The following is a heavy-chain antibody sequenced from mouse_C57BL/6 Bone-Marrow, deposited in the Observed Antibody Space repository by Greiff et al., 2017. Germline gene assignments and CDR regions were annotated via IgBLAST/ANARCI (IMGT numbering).Heavy chain of an antibody. D-gene: IGHD1-1*01. CDR3: ARFDGNLYAMDY. J-gene: IGHJ4*01. Sequence: LQQSGAELVRPGASVKMSCKASGYTFTSYNMHWVKQTPRRGLEWIGAIYPGNGDTSYNQKFKGKATLTVDKSSSTAYMQLSSLTSEDSAVXFCARFDGNLYAMDYWGQGTSVTVSS. CDR1: GYTFTSYN. CDR2: IYPGNGDT. V-gene: IGHV1-12*01.